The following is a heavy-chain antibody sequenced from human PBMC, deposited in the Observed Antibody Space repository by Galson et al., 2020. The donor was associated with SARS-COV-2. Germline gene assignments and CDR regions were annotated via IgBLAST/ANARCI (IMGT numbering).Heavy chain of an antibody. J-gene: IGHJ6*03. CDR3: VRGGCSSTSCYRAYYMDV. CDR2: INWNGGST. CDR1: GFTFDDYG. V-gene: IGHV3-20*01. D-gene: IGHD2-2*02. Sequence: GESLKISCAASGFTFDDYGMSWVRQAPGKGLEWVSGINWNGGSTGYVGSVKGRFTISRDNAKNSLYLQMNNVRAEDTALYHCVRGGCSSTSCYRAYYMDVWGKGTTVTVSS.